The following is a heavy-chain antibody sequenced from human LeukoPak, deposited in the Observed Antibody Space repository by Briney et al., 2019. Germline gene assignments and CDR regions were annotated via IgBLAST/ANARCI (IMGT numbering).Heavy chain of an antibody. CDR2: IYYSGST. V-gene: IGHV4-59*01. CDR1: GGSISSYY. Sequence: PSETLSLTCTVSGGSISSYYWSWIRQPPGKGLEWIGYIYYSGSTNYNPSPKSRVTISVDTSKNQFSLKLSSVTAADTAVYYCARGPREGEWYFDLWGRGTLVTVSS. J-gene: IGHJ2*01. CDR3: ARGPREGEWYFDL. D-gene: IGHD3-16*01.